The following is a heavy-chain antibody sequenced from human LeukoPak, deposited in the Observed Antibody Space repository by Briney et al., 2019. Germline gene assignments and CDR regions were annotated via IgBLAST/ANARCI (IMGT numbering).Heavy chain of an antibody. V-gene: IGHV3-30*01. Sequence: PGGSLRLSCAASGFTFSSYAMHWVRQAPGKGLEWVAVISYDGSNKYYADSVKGRFTISRDNSKNTLYLQMNSLRAEDTAVYYCAGDRPHNWFDPWGQGTLVTVSS. CDR2: ISYDGSNK. CDR1: GFTFSSYA. J-gene: IGHJ5*02. CDR3: AGDRPHNWFDP.